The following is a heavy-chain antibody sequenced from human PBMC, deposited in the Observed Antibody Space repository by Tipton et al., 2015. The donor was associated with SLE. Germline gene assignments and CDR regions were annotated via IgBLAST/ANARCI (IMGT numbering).Heavy chain of an antibody. CDR1: EFTFSSYC. CDR2: IKQDGSEK. CDR3: ARDAPLYYGSGSYPSYYYHYYGMDV. J-gene: IGHJ6*02. D-gene: IGHD3-10*01. V-gene: IGHV3-7*05. Sequence: SLRLSCAASEFTFSSYCMSWVRQAPGKGLEWVANIKQDGSEKHYVDSVKGRFTISRDNAKNSLYLQMNSLRAEDTAVYYCARDAPLYYGSGSYPSYYYHYYGMDVWGQGTTVTVSS.